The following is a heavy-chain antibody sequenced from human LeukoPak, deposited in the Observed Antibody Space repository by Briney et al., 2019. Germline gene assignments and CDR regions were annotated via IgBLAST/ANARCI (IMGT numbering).Heavy chain of an antibody. Sequence: GGSLRLSCAASGFTVSSNYMSWVRQAPGKGLEWVSVIYSGGSTYYADSVKGRFTISRDNSKNTLYLQMNSLRAEDTAVYYCAREGGNGRIFGVVITYYYYGMDVWGQGTTVTVSS. J-gene: IGHJ6*02. CDR1: GFTVSSNY. CDR3: AREGGNGRIFGVVITYYYYGMDV. D-gene: IGHD3-3*01. V-gene: IGHV3-66*01. CDR2: IYSGGST.